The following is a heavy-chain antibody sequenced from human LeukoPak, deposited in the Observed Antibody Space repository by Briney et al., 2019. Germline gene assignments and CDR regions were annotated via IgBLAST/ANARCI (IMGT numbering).Heavy chain of an antibody. V-gene: IGHV3-30-3*02. J-gene: IGHJ5*02. D-gene: IGHD2-15*01. CDR2: ISYDGSNK. CDR1: GFTFSSYA. CDR3: AKQGLLAVPWFAP. Sequence: GGSLRLSCAASGFTFSSYAMHWVRQAPGKGLEWVAVISYDGSNKYYADSVKGRFTISRDNSKNTLYLQMNSLRDEDTAVYYCAKQGLLAVPWFAPWGQGTLVTVSS.